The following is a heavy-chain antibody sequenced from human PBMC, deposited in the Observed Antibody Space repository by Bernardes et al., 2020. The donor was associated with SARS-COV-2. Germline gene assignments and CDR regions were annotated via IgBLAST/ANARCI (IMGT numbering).Heavy chain of an antibody. J-gene: IGHJ4*02. Sequence: GGSLRLSCAASGFTFSSYEMNWVRQAPGKGLEWVSYISSSGSTIYYADSVKGRFTISRDNAKNSLYLQMNSLRAEDTAVYYCARVQRSYYDFWSGIDYWGQGTLVTVSS. V-gene: IGHV3-48*03. CDR1: GFTFSSYE. CDR2: ISSSGSTI. CDR3: ARVQRSYYDFWSGIDY. D-gene: IGHD3-3*01.